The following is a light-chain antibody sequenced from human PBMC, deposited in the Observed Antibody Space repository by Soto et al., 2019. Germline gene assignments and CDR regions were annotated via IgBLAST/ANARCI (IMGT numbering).Light chain of an antibody. Sequence: EIVMTQSPATLSASPGEGATLSCRASQNVYSNLAWYQQKPGQAPRLLIYGASTRATSIPARFSGSGSGTEFTLTISSLQSEDFAVYYCQQHGNWPLTFGGGTKVDIK. CDR2: GAS. J-gene: IGKJ4*01. CDR1: QNVYSN. V-gene: IGKV3-15*01. CDR3: QQHGNWPLT.